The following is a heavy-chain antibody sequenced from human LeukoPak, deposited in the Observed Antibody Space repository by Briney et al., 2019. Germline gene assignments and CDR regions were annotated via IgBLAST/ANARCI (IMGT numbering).Heavy chain of an antibody. CDR3: ATREYCSSTSCYPDYYYYYMDV. CDR2: IIPIFGTA. J-gene: IGHJ6*03. Sequence: GSSVKVSCKASGGTFSSYAISWVRQAPGQGLEWMGGIIPIFGTANYAQKFQGRVTITTDESTSTAYMELSSLRSEDTAVYYCATREYCSSTSCYPDYYYYYMDVWGKGTTVTVSS. V-gene: IGHV1-69*05. D-gene: IGHD2-2*01. CDR1: GGTFSSYA.